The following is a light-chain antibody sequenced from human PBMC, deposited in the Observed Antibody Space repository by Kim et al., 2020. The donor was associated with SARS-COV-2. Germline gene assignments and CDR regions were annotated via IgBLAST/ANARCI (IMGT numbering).Light chain of an antibody. CDR2: QHT. V-gene: IGLV3-1*01. CDR3: QSWDNNAAV. CDR1: NLGDKY. J-gene: IGLJ3*02. Sequence: SYELTQPPSVSVSPGQTVTITCSGSNLGDKYAYLYQKKAGQSPVLVIYQHTKRPSGISQRFSGSSSGNTATLTISRAQTMDEADYYCQSWDNNAAVFGGG.